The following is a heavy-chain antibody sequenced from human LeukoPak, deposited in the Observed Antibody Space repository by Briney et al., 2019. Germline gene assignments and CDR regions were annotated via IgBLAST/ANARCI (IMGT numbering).Heavy chain of an antibody. CDR1: GYTFTSYD. J-gene: IGHJ6*03. CDR3: ARAPMGRGVNRMRGYYYYYMDV. CDR2: MNPNSGNT. Sequence: ASVKVSCKASGYTFTSYDINCVRQAARQPLEWVGGMNPNSGNTGYAQKYPASVTMNRHTSISTAYMELSSLRSEDTAVDYCARAPMGRGVNRMRGYYYYYMDVWGKGTTVTVSS. D-gene: IGHD3-10*01. V-gene: IGHV1-8*01.